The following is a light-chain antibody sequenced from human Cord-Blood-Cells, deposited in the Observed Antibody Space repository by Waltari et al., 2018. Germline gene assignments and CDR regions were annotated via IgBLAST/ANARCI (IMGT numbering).Light chain of an antibody. CDR1: ALPKHY. CDR2: KDS. V-gene: IGLV3-25*03. Sequence: SYELTQPPSVSVSPGQPARITCSGDALPKHYAYWYQQKPGQAPVLVIYKDSERPSGIPERFSGSSSGTTVTLTISGVQAEDEADYYCQSADSSGTYRVFGGGTKLTVL. J-gene: IGLJ3*02. CDR3: QSADSSGTYRV.